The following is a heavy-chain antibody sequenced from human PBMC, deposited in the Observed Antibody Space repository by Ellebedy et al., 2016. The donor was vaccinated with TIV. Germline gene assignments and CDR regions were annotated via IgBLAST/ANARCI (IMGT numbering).Heavy chain of an antibody. V-gene: IGHV1-18*01. Sequence: AASVKVSCKASGYTFTDHGITWVRQAPGQGLEWMGWISTYNDYTSYAQKVQDRVTMTTDTYATTVYLELRSLRSDDTAVYYCARGREIIAAAGTSFDYWGQGTLVTVS. CDR3: ARGREIIAAAGTSFDY. CDR2: ISTYNDYT. J-gene: IGHJ4*02. CDR1: GYTFTDHG. D-gene: IGHD6-19*01.